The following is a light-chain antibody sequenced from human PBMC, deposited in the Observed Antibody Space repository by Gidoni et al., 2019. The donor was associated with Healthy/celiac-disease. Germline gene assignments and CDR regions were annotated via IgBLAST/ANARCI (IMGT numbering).Light chain of an antibody. Sequence: EIVMTQSPATLSVSPGERATLSCRASQSVSSTLAWYQQKPGQAPRLLIYGASTRATGIPARFSGSGSGTEFTLTISSLQSEDVAVYYCQQYNNWPLYTFGQGTKLEIK. V-gene: IGKV3-15*01. J-gene: IGKJ2*01. CDR1: QSVSST. CDR3: QQYNNWPLYT. CDR2: GAS.